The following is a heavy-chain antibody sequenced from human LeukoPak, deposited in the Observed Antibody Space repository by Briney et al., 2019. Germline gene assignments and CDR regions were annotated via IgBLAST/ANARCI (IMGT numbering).Heavy chain of an antibody. CDR1: GFTFSSYA. J-gene: IGHJ4*02. CDR2: ISGSGGST. CDR3: AKQTRPQLERRLGFDY. V-gene: IGHV3-23*01. D-gene: IGHD1-1*01. Sequence: GGSLRLSCAASGFTFSSYAMSWVRQAPGKGLEWVSAISGSGGSTYYADSMKGRFTISRDNSKNTLYLQMNSLRAEDTAVYYCAKQTRPQLERRLGFDYWGQGTLVTVSS.